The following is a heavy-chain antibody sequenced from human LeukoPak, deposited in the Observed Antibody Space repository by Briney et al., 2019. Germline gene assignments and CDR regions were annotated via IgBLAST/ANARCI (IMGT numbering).Heavy chain of an antibody. V-gene: IGHV3-30*04. D-gene: IGHD6-19*01. CDR2: ISYGGSNK. Sequence: PGRSLRLSCAASGFTFSSYAMHWVRQAPGKGLEWVAVISYGGSNKYYADSVKGRFTISRDNSKNTLYLQMNSLRAEDTAVYYCAKEYSGSPEAFDIWGQGTMVTVSS. J-gene: IGHJ3*02. CDR3: AKEYSGSPEAFDI. CDR1: GFTFSSYA.